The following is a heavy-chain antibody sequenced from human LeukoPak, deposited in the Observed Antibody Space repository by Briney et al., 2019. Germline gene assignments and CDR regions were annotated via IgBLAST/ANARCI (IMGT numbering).Heavy chain of an antibody. CDR1: GFTFSSYS. CDR2: ISSSSTI. Sequence: GGSLRLSCAASGFTFSSYSMNWVRQAPGKGLEWVSYISSSSTIYYGDSVKGRFTISRDNAKNSLYLQMTSLRAEDTAVYYCAKGYGWEASYYYYYMDVWGKGTTVTISS. D-gene: IGHD1-26*01. CDR3: AKGYGWEASYYYYYMDV. V-gene: IGHV3-48*01. J-gene: IGHJ6*03.